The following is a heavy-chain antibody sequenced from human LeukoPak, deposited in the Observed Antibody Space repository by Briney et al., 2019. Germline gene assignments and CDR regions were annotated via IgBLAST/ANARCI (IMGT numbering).Heavy chain of an antibody. CDR1: GGSITTSSYY. CDR2: IYYSGST. Sequence: SETLSLTCTVSGGSITTSSYYWGWIRQPPGKGLEWIGSIYYSGSTYYNPSLKSRVTISVDTSKNHYSLKLNSVTAADTAVYYCAKPSNYYGSATDAFDFWGQGTMVTVSS. D-gene: IGHD3-10*01. V-gene: IGHV4-39*07. J-gene: IGHJ3*01. CDR3: AKPSNYYGSATDAFDF.